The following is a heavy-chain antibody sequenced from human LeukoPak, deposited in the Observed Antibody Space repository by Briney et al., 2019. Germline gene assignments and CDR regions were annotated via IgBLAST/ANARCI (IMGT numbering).Heavy chain of an antibody. D-gene: IGHD6-19*01. Sequence: ASVKVSCKVSGYTLTELSMHWVRQAPGKGLEWMGWMNPNSGNTGYAQKFQGRVTMTRNTSISTAYMELSSLRSEDTAVYYCARGPYGAVAGTFGDLDYWGQGTLVTVSS. CDR3: ARGPYGAVAGTFGDLDY. J-gene: IGHJ4*02. CDR2: MNPNSGNT. CDR1: GYTLTELS. V-gene: IGHV1-8*01.